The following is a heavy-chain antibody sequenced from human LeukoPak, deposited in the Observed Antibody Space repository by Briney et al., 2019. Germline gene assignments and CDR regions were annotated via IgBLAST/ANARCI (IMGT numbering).Heavy chain of an antibody. J-gene: IGHJ4*02. Sequence: PGRSLRLSCAASGFTFSSYAMHWVRQAPGKGLEWVAVISYDGSNKYYADSVKGRFTISRDNSKNTLYLQMNSLRAEDTAVYYCARDRLVYYDFWSGYYTARSNYYFDYWGQGTLVTVSS. CDR1: GFTFSSYA. D-gene: IGHD3-3*01. CDR2: ISYDGSNK. CDR3: ARDRLVYYDFWSGYYTARSNYYFDY. V-gene: IGHV3-30-3*01.